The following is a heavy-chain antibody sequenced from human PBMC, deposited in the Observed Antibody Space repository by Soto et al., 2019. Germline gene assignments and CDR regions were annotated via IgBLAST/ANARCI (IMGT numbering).Heavy chain of an antibody. Sequence: QVQLVQSGAEVKKPGSSVKVSCKASGGTFSSYAISWVRQAPGQGLEWMGGIIPIFGTANYAQKFQGRVTITVDESTSTAYMELSSLRSEDTAVYYCAREPLVDVAAAVGRVGYWGQGTLVTVSS. CDR3: AREPLVDVAAAVGRVGY. D-gene: IGHD6-13*01. V-gene: IGHV1-69*12. CDR1: GGTFSSYA. J-gene: IGHJ4*02. CDR2: IIPIFGTA.